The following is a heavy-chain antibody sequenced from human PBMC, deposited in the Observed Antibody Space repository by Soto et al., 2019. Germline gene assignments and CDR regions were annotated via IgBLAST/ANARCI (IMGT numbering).Heavy chain of an antibody. CDR1: GYTFITYG. CDR2: ISTYNGNT. V-gene: IGHV1-18*01. Sequence: QVQLVQSGAEVKKPGASVKVSCKASGYTFITYGVSWVRQAPGQGLDWLGWISTYNGNTRYAERLQGRVTMATDTTTNTAYMELGNLRSEDTAVYYCARGPTDYYDNSANYFLDYWGQGTLVTVSS. CDR3: ARGPTDYYDNSANYFLDY. D-gene: IGHD3-22*01. J-gene: IGHJ4*02.